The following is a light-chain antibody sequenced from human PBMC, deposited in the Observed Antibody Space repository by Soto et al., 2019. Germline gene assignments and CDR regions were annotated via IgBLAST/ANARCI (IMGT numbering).Light chain of an antibody. Sequence: ETVMTHSPATMSVSPRERATLSCGASQSVRSNLAWYHQRPGQAPRLLIYAASTRATGVPTRFSGSRSGAEFTLTINSLQSEDFAVYYCQPYNNWPLTFGGGTKVDI. CDR2: AAS. V-gene: IGKV3-15*01. CDR3: QPYNNWPLT. J-gene: IGKJ4*01. CDR1: QSVRSN.